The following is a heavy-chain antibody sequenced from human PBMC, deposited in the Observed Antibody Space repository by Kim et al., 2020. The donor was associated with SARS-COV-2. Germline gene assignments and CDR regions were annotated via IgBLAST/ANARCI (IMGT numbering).Heavy chain of an antibody. Sequence: GGSLRLSCAASGFTFSSYAMSWVRQAPGKGLEWVSAISGSGGSTYYADSVKGRFTISRDNSKNTLYLQMNSLRAEDTAVYYCAKDWLRSYYYDSSGYRTLGYFQHWGQGTLVTVSS. CDR1: GFTFSSYA. J-gene: IGHJ1*01. CDR3: AKDWLRSYYYDSSGYRTLGYFQH. CDR2: ISGSGGST. V-gene: IGHV3-23*01. D-gene: IGHD3-22*01.